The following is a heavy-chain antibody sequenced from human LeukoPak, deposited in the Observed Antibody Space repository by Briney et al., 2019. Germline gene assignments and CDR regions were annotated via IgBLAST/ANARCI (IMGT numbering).Heavy chain of an antibody. Sequence: PGGSLRLSCAASGFTFSSYSMNWVRQAPGKGLEWVSSISSSSSYIYYADSVKGRFTISRDNAKNSLYLQMSNLRAEDTAVNFWAWGGGLDVWGQGATVTVSS. J-gene: IGHJ6*02. CDR3: AWGGGLDV. CDR2: ISSSSSYI. D-gene: IGHD3-16*01. V-gene: IGHV3-21*04. CDR1: GFTFSSYS.